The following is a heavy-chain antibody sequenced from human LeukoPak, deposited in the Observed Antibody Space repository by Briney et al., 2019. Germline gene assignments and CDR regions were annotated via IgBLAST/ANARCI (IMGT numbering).Heavy chain of an antibody. CDR3: ASLPRYYYGSGSYTH. D-gene: IGHD3-10*01. CDR2: ISGSGGST. V-gene: IGHV3-23*01. CDR1: GFTFSSYA. J-gene: IGHJ4*02. Sequence: SGGSLRLSCAASGFTFSSYAMSWVRQAPGKGLEWVSAISGSGGSTYYADSVKGRFTISRDNSKNTLYLQMNSLGAEDTAVYYCASLPRYYYGSGSYTHWGQGTLVTVSS.